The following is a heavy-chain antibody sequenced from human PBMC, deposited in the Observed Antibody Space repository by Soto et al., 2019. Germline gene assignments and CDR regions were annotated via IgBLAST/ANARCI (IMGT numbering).Heavy chain of an antibody. CDR1: GFSFSDAW. V-gene: IGHV3-15*01. Sequence: GGSLRLSCAASGFSFSDAWLSWVRQSPGKGLEWVGRIKSKIDDETTDYAAAVKGRFTISRDDSKDTVFLHLTSLKTEDTAMYFCTTERLDPWGQGTLVTV. J-gene: IGHJ5*02. CDR3: TTERLDP. CDR2: IKSKIDDETT.